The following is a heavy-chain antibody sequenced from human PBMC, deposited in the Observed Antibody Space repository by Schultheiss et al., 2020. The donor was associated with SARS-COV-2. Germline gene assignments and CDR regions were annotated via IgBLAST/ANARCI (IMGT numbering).Heavy chain of an antibody. V-gene: IGHV1-69*01. Sequence: KISCKASGYTFTSYDINWVRQATGQGLEWMGGIIPIFGTANYAQKFQGRVTITADESTSTAYMELSSLRAEDTAVYYCVKPLDIQLWLLAAFDIWGQGAMVTVSS. CDR3: VKPLDIQLWLLAAFDI. D-gene: IGHD5-18*01. CDR1: GYTFTSYD. J-gene: IGHJ3*02. CDR2: IIPIFGTA.